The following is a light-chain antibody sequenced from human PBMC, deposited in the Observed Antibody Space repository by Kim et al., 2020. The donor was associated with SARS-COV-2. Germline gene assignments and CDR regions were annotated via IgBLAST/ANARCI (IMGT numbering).Light chain of an antibody. Sequence: NFMLTQPHSVSESPGKTVTISCTGSSGSIASNYVQWYQQRPGSAPTTVIYEDNQRPSGVPDRFSDSIDSSSNSASLTISGLKTEDEADYYCQSYDSSNLWVFGGGTQLTVL. CDR1: SGSIASNY. CDR3: QSYDSSNLWV. CDR2: EDN. J-gene: IGLJ3*02. V-gene: IGLV6-57*02.